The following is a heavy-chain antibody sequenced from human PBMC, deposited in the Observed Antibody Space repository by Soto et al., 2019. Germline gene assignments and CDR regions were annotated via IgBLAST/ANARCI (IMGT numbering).Heavy chain of an antibody. D-gene: IGHD3-22*01. Sequence: SETLSLTCTVSGFSISSGGDYYWSWVRQPPGKGLESIGYIYYTGTTYYSPSLKSRVTISVDPPNDQFSLKVTSVTAADTATSYRARGSIPDSNGYCPWAFDIWGQGTMVTVS. CDR2: IYYTGTT. V-gene: IGHV4-30-4*08. CDR3: ARGSIPDSNGYCPWAFDI. J-gene: IGHJ3*02. CDR1: GFSISSGGDYY.